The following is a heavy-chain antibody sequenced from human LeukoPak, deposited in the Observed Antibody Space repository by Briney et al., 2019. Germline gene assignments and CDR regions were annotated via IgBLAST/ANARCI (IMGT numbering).Heavy chain of an antibody. Sequence: GESLKISCKGSGYSFTSYWIGWVRQMPGKGLEWMGIIYPGDSDTRYSPSFQGQVTISADKSISTAYLQWSSLKASDTAMYYCARLAGSSSWIKDYYYYGMDVWGQGTTVTVSS. D-gene: IGHD6-6*01. V-gene: IGHV5-51*01. CDR2: IYPGDSDT. CDR1: GYSFTSYW. J-gene: IGHJ6*02. CDR3: ARLAGSSSWIKDYYYYGMDV.